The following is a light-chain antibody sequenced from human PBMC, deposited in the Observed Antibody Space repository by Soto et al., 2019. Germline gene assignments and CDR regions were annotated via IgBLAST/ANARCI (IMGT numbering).Light chain of an antibody. CDR3: QHYNSYSEA. CDR2: KAS. J-gene: IGKJ1*01. V-gene: IGKV1-5*03. CDR1: QTMSSW. Sequence: DIRMTKTPSTLTGSVGDKVTITCRASQTMSSWLAWYQQKPGKAPKLLIYKASTLKSGVPSRFSGSGSGTEFTLTISSLQPDDFATYYCQHYNSYSEAFGQGTKVDI.